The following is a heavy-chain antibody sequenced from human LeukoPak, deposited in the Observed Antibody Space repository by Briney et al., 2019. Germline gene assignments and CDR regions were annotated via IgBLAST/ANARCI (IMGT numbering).Heavy chain of an antibody. V-gene: IGHV1-69*13. CDR2: IIPIFGTA. Sequence: SVKVSCKASGYTFTGYYMHWVRQAPGQGLEWMGGIIPIFGTANYAQKFQGRVTITADESTSTAYMELSSLRSEDTAVYYCARLVGATPGNWFDPWGQGTLVTVSS. CDR3: ARLVGATPGNWFDP. CDR1: GYTFTGYY. J-gene: IGHJ5*02. D-gene: IGHD1-26*01.